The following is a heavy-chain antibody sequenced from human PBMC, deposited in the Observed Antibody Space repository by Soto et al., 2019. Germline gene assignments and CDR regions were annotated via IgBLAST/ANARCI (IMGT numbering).Heavy chain of an antibody. CDR3: ARESVIFAAAGSIWFDP. CDR1: GGSISSGGYS. D-gene: IGHD6-13*01. Sequence: SETLSLTCAVSGGSISSGGYSWSWIRQPPGKGLEWIGYIYHSGSTYYNPSLKSRVTISVDRSKNQFSLKLSSVTPEDTAVYYCARESVIFAAAGSIWFDPWGQGTLVTVSS. V-gene: IGHV4-30-2*01. CDR2: IYHSGST. J-gene: IGHJ5*02.